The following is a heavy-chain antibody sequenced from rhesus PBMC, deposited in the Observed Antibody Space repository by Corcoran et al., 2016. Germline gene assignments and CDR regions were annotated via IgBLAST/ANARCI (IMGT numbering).Heavy chain of an antibody. CDR3: ASGVIFDY. V-gene: IGHV4-169*01. D-gene: IGHD3-34*01. Sequence: QLQLKESVPGLVKPSETLSVTCAVSGGSNSSSYWALTRPAPRKVLEWIGYIYGSGSSTNYNPSLKSRVTLSVDTSKNQLSLKLSSATTADTAVYYCASGVIFDYWGQGLLVTVSS. CDR1: GGSNSSSY. CDR2: IYGSGSST. J-gene: IGHJ4*01.